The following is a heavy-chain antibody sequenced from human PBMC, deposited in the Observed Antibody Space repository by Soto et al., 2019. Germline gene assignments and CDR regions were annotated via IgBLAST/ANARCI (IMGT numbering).Heavy chain of an antibody. D-gene: IGHD3-3*01. CDR1: GLTFRKYA. J-gene: IGHJ4*02. V-gene: IGHV3-23*01. Sequence: EVQLLESGGGLVQPGGSLRVSGTASGLTFRKYAMTSVRQAPGKGLEWSSAISGSGGSTHYADSVKGRFTISSDNSKNPLYLQMNRLRGEDTAVYYCAARILDYYDSWSRYSLDSWGQGTLVTVSS. CDR3: AARILDYYDSWSRYSLDS. CDR2: ISGSGGST.